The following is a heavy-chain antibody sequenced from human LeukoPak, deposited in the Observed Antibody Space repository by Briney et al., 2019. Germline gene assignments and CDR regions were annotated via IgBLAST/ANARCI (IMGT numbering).Heavy chain of an antibody. CDR1: GFTFSSYS. V-gene: IGHV3-21*01. Sequence: PGGSLRLSCAASGFTFSSYSMNWVRQAPGKGLEWVSSISSSSSYIYYADSVKGRFTISRDNAKNSLYLQMNSLRAEDTAVYYCARAGRYCSGGSCYHDAFDIWGQGTMVTVSS. CDR3: ARAGRYCSGGSCYHDAFDI. D-gene: IGHD2-15*01. J-gene: IGHJ3*02. CDR2: ISSSSSYI.